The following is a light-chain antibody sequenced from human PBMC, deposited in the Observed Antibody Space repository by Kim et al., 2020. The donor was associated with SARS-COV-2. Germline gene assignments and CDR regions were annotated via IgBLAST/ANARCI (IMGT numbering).Light chain of an antibody. V-gene: IGLV1-40*01. J-gene: IGLJ1*01. CDR3: QSYDSSLSGYV. CDR2: GDS. CDR1: GSNIGSGYD. Sequence: QSVLTQPPSVSGAPGQRVTISCTGSGSNIGSGYDVHWYQQLPGTAPKLLISGDSNRPSGVPDRFSGSKSGTSASLAITGLQTEDEADYYCQSYDSSLSGYVFGTGTKVTVL.